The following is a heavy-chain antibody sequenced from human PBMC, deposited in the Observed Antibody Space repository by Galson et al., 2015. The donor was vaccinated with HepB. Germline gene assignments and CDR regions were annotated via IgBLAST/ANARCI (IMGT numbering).Heavy chain of an antibody. CDR2: ISSTGAYI. CDR3: ARYHGLNITSKFYYFMDV. Sequence: SLRLSCAASGFTFSRSTMNWVRQAPGKGLEWVSSISSTGAYIYYADSVKGRFTISRDNAKSSVDLHMNSLRAEDTALYYCARYHGLNITSKFYYFMDVWGKGTTVTVSS. D-gene: IGHD4-17*01. CDR1: GFTFSRST. J-gene: IGHJ6*03. V-gene: IGHV3-21*01.